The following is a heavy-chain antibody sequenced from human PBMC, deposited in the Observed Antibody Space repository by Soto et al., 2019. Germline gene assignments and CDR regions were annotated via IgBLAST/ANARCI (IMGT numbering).Heavy chain of an antibody. CDR2: ISSSGSTI. J-gene: IGHJ4*02. CDR3: AREGNHDYSTDLDY. D-gene: IGHD4-4*01. Sequence: GGSLRLSCAASGFTFSDYYMSWIRQAPGKGLEWVSYISSSGSTIYYADSVKGRFTISRDNAKNPLYLQMNSLRAEDTAVYYCAREGNHDYSTDLDYWGQGTLVTVSS. CDR1: GFTFSDYY. V-gene: IGHV3-11*04.